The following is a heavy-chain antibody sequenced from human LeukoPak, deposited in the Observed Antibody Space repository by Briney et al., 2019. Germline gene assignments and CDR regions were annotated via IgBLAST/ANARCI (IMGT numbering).Heavy chain of an antibody. Sequence: GESLKISCKGSGYSFTSYWIGWVRQMPGKGLEWMGRIDPTDSYPNYSPSFQGHVTISYDNSISTAYLQWSSLKASDTAMYYCAKHLRGTYILGTFDSWGQGTLVTVSS. CDR2: IDPTDSYP. CDR1: GYSFTSYW. D-gene: IGHD3-3*02. CDR3: AKHLRGTYILGTFDS. J-gene: IGHJ4*02. V-gene: IGHV5-10-1*01.